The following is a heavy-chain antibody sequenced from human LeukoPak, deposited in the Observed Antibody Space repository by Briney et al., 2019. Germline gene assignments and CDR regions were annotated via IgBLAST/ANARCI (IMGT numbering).Heavy chain of an antibody. J-gene: IGHJ4*02. CDR1: GYTFTGYY. CDR3: ARGPDWGFDY. D-gene: IGHD3-9*01. V-gene: IGHV1-2*06. CDR2: INPNSGGT. Sequence: ASMKVSCKASGYTFTGYYMHWVRQAPGQGLEWMGRINPNSGGTNYAQMFQGRVTMTRDTSISTAYMELNRLTSDDTAVYCCARGPDWGFDYWGQGTLVTVSS.